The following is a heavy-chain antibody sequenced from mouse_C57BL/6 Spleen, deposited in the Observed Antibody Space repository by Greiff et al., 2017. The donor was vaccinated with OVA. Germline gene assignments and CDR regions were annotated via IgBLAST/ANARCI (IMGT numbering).Heavy chain of an antibody. D-gene: IGHD1-1*02. CDR2: IDPSDSGT. J-gene: IGHJ2*01. CDR3: AGGNWYPFDY. CDR1: GYTFTGYC. V-gene: IGHV1-52*01. Sequence: VQLQQPGAELVRPGSSVKLSCKASGYTFTGYCMHWVKQRPIQGLEWIGNIDPSDSGTHYNQKFKDKATLTVDKSSSTAYMQLSRLTSEDSAVYYCAGGNWYPFDYWGQGTTLTVSS.